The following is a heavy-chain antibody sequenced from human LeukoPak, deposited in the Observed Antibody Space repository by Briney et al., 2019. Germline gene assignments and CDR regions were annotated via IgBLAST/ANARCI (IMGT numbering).Heavy chain of an antibody. Sequence: GGSLRLSCAASGFTFSSYAMSWVRQAPGKGLEWVPVIYSCGDTYYADSVKGRFTISRDIFKNMVYLQMNSLRAEDTAMYYCARDPGTSCDADYFYYYYMDVWGKGTMVTVSS. CDR3: ARDPGTSCDADYFYYYYMDV. J-gene: IGHJ6*03. D-gene: IGHD2-2*01. V-gene: IGHV3-66*01. CDR1: GFTFSSYA. CDR2: IYSCGDT.